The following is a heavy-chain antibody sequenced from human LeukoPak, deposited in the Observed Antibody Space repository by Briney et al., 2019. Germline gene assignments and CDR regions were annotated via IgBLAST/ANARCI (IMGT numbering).Heavy chain of an antibody. CDR3: ARVSGAAAAYGYFDY. V-gene: IGHV4-59*01. Sequence: SETLSLTCTVSGGSISSYYWSWIRQPPGKGLEWIGYIYYSGSTNYNPSLKSRVTISVDTSKNQFSLKLSSVTAADTAVYYCARVSGAAAAYGYFDYWGQGTLVTVSS. CDR1: GGSISSYY. CDR2: IYYSGST. J-gene: IGHJ4*02. D-gene: IGHD6-13*01.